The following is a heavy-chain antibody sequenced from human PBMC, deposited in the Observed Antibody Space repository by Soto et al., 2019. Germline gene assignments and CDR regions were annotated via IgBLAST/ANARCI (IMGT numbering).Heavy chain of an antibody. CDR2: IVSGSDYT. D-gene: IGHD6-13*01. J-gene: IGHJ4*02. CDR1: GFTFSDYY. Sequence: KTGGSLRLSCAASGFTFSDYYMTWIRQAPGKGLEWVSYIVSGSDYTNYADSVKGRFTISRDNAKNSLFLEMNSLRADDTAIYYCARLRASTWYLGGYLDYWGLGTLVTVSS. CDR3: ARLRASTWYLGGYLDY. V-gene: IGHV3-11*06.